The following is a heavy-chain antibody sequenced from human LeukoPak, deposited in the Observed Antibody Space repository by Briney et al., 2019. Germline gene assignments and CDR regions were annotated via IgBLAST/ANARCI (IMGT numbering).Heavy chain of an antibody. CDR3: ARDYYDSSGYYSYYFDY. D-gene: IGHD3-22*01. CDR1: RFTFNTYW. Sequence: GGSLRLSCAASRFTFNTYWMHWVRQAPGKGLEWVSSISSSSSYIYYADSVKGRFTISRDNAKNSLYLQMNSLRAEDTAVYYCARDYYDSSGYYSYYFDYWGQGTLVTVSS. V-gene: IGHV3-21*01. J-gene: IGHJ4*02. CDR2: ISSSSSYI.